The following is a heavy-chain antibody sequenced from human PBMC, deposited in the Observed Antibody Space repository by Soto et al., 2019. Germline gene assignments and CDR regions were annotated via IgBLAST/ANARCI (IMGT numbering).Heavy chain of an antibody. J-gene: IGHJ4*02. CDR3: ARSYSGGDAYFDY. CDR2: IYQSGST. V-gene: IGHV4-30-2*01. D-gene: IGHD2-21*02. Sequence: TLSLTCSVSGGSISSGGYAWAWIRQPPGKGLEWVGYIYQSGSTYYNPSLKSRVTIAADRSKNQFSLNLASVTAADTAVYYCARSYSGGDAYFDYWGQGTVVTVYS. CDR1: GGSISSGGYA.